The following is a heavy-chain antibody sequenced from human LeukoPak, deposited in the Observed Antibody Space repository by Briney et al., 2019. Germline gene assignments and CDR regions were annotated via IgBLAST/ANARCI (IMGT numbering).Heavy chain of an antibody. CDR3: ARYWRVNDAFDI. Sequence: ASVKVSCTASGYTFTSYYMHWVRQAPGQGLEWMGIINPSGGSTSYAQKFQGRVTMTRDTSTSTVYMELSSLRSEDTAVYYCARYWRVNDAFDIWGQGTMVTVSS. D-gene: IGHD2-15*01. CDR2: INPSGGST. V-gene: IGHV1-46*01. CDR1: GYTFTSYY. J-gene: IGHJ3*02.